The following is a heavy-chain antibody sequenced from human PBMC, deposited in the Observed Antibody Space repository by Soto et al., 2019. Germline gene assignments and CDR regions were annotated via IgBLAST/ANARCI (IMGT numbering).Heavy chain of an antibody. CDR3: TTDLLRIAVVVGSTGYFNP. CDR2: IKSKSDGGTT. V-gene: IGHV3-15*01. J-gene: IGHJ5*02. CDR1: GFAFSDAW. Sequence: PGGSLRLSCAASGFAFSDAWMSWVRQAPGKGLDWVGRIKSKSDGGTTEYAAPVRGRFTISRDDSKNTLYLQMNSLKTEDTAVYYCTTDLLRIAVVVGSTGYFNPWGQGT. D-gene: IGHD2-15*01.